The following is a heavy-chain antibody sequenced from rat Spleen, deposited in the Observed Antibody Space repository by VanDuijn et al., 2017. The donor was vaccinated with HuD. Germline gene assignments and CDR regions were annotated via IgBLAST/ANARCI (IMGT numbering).Heavy chain of an antibody. CDR1: GFSLSRHG. Sequence: QVHLKESGPGLVQPSQTLSLTCTVSGFSLSRHGVIWVRQPPGKGLEWMGVIWGNGDTDYTSGIKSRLSISRDSSKSQVFLKMNSLQSEDTAIYYCALESDWGQGTLVTVSS. J-gene: IGHJ3*01. V-gene: IGHV2-13*01. CDR2: IWGNGDT. D-gene: IGHD4-2*01. CDR3: ALESD.